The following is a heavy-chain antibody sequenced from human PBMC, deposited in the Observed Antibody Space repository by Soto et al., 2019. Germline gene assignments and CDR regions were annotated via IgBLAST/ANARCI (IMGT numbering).Heavy chain of an antibody. Sequence: QVQLVQSGAEVKKPGASVKVSCKASGYTFTSYYMHWVRQAPGQGLEWMGIINPSGGSTSYAQKFQGRVTMTRDTSTSTVYMELSSLRSEDTAVYYCARDYYYGSGSYLYYYGMDVWGQGTTVTVSS. CDR3: ARDYYYGSGSYLYYYGMDV. J-gene: IGHJ6*02. CDR2: INPSGGST. D-gene: IGHD3-10*01. CDR1: GYTFTSYY. V-gene: IGHV1-46*01.